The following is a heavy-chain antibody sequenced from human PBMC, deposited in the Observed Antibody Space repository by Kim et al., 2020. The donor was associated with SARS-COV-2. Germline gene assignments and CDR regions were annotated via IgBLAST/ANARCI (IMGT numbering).Heavy chain of an antibody. J-gene: IGHJ6*03. CDR3: ARTSRIYYYYYYYMDV. Sequence: LKSRVTISVDTSKNQFSLKLSSVTAADTAVYYCARTSRIYYYYYYYMDVWGKGTTVTVSS. V-gene: IGHV4-34*01.